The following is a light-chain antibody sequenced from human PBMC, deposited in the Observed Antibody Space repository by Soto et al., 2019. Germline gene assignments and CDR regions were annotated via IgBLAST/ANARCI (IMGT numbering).Light chain of an antibody. CDR1: QSVLYSSNNKNY. V-gene: IGKV4-1*01. CDR2: WAS. CDR3: QQYTGPWT. Sequence: DIVMTQSPDSLAVSLGERATINCKSSQSVLYSSNNKNYLAWYQQKPGQPPKLLIYWASTRESGVPDRFSGSGSVKDFTLTISSLQAGDVAVHYCQQYTGPWTFGQGTNVEIK. J-gene: IGKJ1*01.